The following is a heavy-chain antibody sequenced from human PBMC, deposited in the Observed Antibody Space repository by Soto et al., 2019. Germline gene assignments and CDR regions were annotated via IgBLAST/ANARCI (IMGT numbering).Heavy chain of an antibody. CDR1: GYTFTSYA. CDR2: INAGNGNT. CDR3: ASELIAAPDYYGMDV. Sequence: QVQLVQSGAEVKKPGASVKVSCKASGYTFTSYAMHWVRQAPGQRLEWMGWINAGNGNTKYSQKFQGRVTITRDTSASTAYMELSSLRSEDTAAYYCASELIAAPDYYGMDVWGQGTTVTVSS. D-gene: IGHD6-6*01. V-gene: IGHV1-3*01. J-gene: IGHJ6*02.